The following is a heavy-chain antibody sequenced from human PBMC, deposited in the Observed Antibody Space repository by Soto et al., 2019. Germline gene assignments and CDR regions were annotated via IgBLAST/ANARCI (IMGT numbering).Heavy chain of an antibody. D-gene: IGHD3-22*01. Sequence: GASVKVSCKASGGTFSSYAISWVRQAPGQGLEWMGGIIPIFGTANYAQKFQGRVTITADESTSTAYMELSSLRSEDTAVYYCAREYDSSGYYQYYFDYWGQGTLVTVSS. CDR2: IIPIFGTA. CDR3: AREYDSSGYYQYYFDY. CDR1: GGTFSSYA. V-gene: IGHV1-69*13. J-gene: IGHJ4*02.